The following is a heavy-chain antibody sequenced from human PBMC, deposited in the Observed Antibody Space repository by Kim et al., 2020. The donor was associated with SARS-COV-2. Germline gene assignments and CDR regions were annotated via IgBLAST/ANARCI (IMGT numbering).Heavy chain of an antibody. CDR1: DDSISSYY. Sequence: SETLSLTCTVSDDSISSYYWSWVRRPPGKGLEWIGYVSDSGSTNYNPSLKSRVTLSVDTSNNQVSLNLNSVTAADTAVYYCARGGVRGIITFLDSWGQGTLVTVSS. V-gene: IGHV4-59*01. D-gene: IGHD3-10*01. CDR2: VSDSGST. J-gene: IGHJ4*02. CDR3: ARGGVRGIITFLDS.